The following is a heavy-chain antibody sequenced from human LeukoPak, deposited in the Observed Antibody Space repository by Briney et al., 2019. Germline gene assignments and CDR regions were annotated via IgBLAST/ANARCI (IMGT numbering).Heavy chain of an antibody. D-gene: IGHD1-26*01. CDR1: GFTVSSNY. CDR2: IYIGGCT. J-gene: IGHJ6*04. V-gene: IGHV3-53*01. CDR3: ASAPTTDYYYGMDV. Sequence: GGSLRLSCAASGFTVSSNYMSWVRQAPGKGLEWVSVIYIGGCTYYPDSGKGRFTISRANSKNTLYLQMHSLRAEDTAVYYCASAPTTDYYYGMDVWGKGTTVTVSS.